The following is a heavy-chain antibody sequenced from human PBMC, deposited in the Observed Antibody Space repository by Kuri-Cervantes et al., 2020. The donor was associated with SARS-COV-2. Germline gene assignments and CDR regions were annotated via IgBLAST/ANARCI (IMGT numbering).Heavy chain of an antibody. CDR2: IYSGGSST. Sequence: GGSLRLSCAASGFTFSSYAMSWVCRAPGKGLEWVSVIYSGGSSTYYADSVKGRFTISRDNSKNTLYLQMNSLRAEDTAVYYCAKDQDYYDSSGQFDYWGQGTLVTDSS. CDR1: GFTFSSYA. D-gene: IGHD3-22*01. V-gene: IGHV3-23*03. CDR3: AKDQDYYDSSGQFDY. J-gene: IGHJ4*02.